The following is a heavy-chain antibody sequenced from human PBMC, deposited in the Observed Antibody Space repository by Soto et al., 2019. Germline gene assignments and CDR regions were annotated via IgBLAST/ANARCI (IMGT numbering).Heavy chain of an antibody. D-gene: IGHD3-10*01. CDR2: IYYSGST. J-gene: IGHJ4*02. V-gene: IGHV4-59*01. Sequence: SETLSLTCTVSGGSISSYYWSWIRQPPGKGLEWIGYIYYSGSTNYNPSLKSRVTISVDTSKNQFSLKLSSVTAADTAVYYCARGQNRNYYGSGSYSPYDYWGQGTLVTVSS. CDR3: ARGQNRNYYGSGSYSPYDY. CDR1: GGSISSYY.